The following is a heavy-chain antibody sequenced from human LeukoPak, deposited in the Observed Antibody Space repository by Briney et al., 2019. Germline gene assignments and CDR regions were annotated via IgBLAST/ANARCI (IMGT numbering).Heavy chain of an antibody. J-gene: IGHJ4*02. CDR1: GGTFISYA. D-gene: IGHD2-15*01. Sequence: SVKVSCKASGGTFISYAISWVGQARGQGVEGMGGIIPIFGTANYAQKFQGRVTINADESTSTAYMELSSLRSEDTAVYYCARVLQSRQWPYCSGGSCYSGYFDYWGQGTLVTVSS. V-gene: IGHV1-69*13. CDR2: IIPIFGTA. CDR3: ARVLQSRQWPYCSGGSCYSGYFDY.